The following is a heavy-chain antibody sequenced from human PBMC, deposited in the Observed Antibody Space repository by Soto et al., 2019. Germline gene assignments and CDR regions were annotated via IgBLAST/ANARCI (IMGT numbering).Heavy chain of an antibody. V-gene: IGHV4-30-2*01. CDR2: IYHSGST. J-gene: IGHJ5*02. CDR3: ARASDFWSSLAP. D-gene: IGHD3-3*01. CDR1: GDSISSGGYS. Sequence: PSETLSLTCAVSGDSISSGGYSWSWIRQPPGKGLEWIGYIYHSGSTYYNPSLKSRVTISVDRSKNQFSLKLSSVTAADTAVYYCARASDFWSSLAPWGQGTLVTVSS.